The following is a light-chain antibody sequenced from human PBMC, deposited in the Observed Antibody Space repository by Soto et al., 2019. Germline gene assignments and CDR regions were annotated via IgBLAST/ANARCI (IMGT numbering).Light chain of an antibody. CDR2: DAS. J-gene: IGKJ1*01. CDR1: QIINSW. CDR3: QQYSGYST. Sequence: DIQMTQSPSTLSASVGDRVTITCRASQIINSWLAWYQQRPGKAPNLLIYDASTLERGVPSRFSGSGSGTEFTLTISSLQPDDFATYYCQQYSGYSTFGQGTRVEIK. V-gene: IGKV1-5*01.